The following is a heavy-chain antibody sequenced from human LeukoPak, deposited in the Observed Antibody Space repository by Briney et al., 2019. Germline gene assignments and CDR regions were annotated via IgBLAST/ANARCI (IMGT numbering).Heavy chain of an antibody. V-gene: IGHV1-2*02. J-gene: IGHJ6*04. CDR2: INPNSGGT. D-gene: IGHD3-10*01. CDR1: GYTFTAYY. Sequence: GASVKVSCKTSGYTFTAYYMHWVRQAPGQGLEWMGWINPNSGGTNYAQKFQGRVTMTRDTSISTAYMELSRLRSDDTAVYYCATGLWFGKYLDVWGKGTTVTISS. CDR3: ATGLWFGKYLDV.